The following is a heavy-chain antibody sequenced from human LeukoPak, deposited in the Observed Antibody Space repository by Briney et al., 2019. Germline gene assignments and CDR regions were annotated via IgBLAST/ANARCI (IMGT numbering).Heavy chain of an antibody. V-gene: IGHV4-38-2*01. Sequence: SETLSLTCAVSGYSISSGYYWGWIRQAPGKGLEWIGSICHSGSTHYNPSLKSRVTISVDTPKNQFSLKLSAVTAADTAVYYCARNGTSSYFDYWGQGTLVTVSS. CDR1: GYSISSGYY. D-gene: IGHD2-2*01. J-gene: IGHJ4*02. CDR2: ICHSGST. CDR3: ARNGTSSYFDY.